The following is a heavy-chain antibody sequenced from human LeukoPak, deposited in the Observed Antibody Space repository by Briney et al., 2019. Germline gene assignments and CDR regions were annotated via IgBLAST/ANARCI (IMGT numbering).Heavy chain of an antibody. Sequence: SETLSLTCTVSGGSISSNNYYWGWIRQPPGKGLEWIETINYSGDTYYNLSLKSRVTISVDSSKSQFSLKLSSVTAADTAVYYCVRLQAVTGNFDSWGQGALVTVSS. V-gene: IGHV4-39*07. J-gene: IGHJ4*02. CDR2: INYSGDT. CDR3: VRLQAVTGNFDS. D-gene: IGHD1-20*01. CDR1: GGSISSNNYY.